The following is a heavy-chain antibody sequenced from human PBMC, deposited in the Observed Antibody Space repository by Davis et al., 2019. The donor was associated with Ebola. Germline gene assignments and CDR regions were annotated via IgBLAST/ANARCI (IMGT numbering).Heavy chain of an antibody. Sequence: GGSLRLSCAASGFTFSSYGMHWVRQAPGKGLEWVAVIWYDGSNKYYADSVKGRFTISRDNAKNSLYLQMNSLRAEDTAVYYCARGEDIVLMVYGGGMDVWGQGTTVTVSS. CDR3: ARGEDIVLMVYGGGMDV. CDR2: IWYDGSNK. CDR1: GFTFSSYG. D-gene: IGHD2-8*01. V-gene: IGHV3-33*03. J-gene: IGHJ6*02.